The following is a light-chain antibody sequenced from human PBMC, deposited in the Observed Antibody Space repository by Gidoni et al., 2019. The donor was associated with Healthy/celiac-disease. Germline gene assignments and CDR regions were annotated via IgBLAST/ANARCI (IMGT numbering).Light chain of an antibody. J-gene: IGKJ2*01. V-gene: IGKV1-33*01. Sequence: DIQMTQSPSSLSESVGDRVTITCQASQDISNYLNWYQQKPGKAPKLLIYDASNLETGVPSRFSGSGSGTDFTFTISSLQPEDIATYYCQQYDNLPYTFGQXTKLEIK. CDR3: QQYDNLPYT. CDR1: QDISNY. CDR2: DAS.